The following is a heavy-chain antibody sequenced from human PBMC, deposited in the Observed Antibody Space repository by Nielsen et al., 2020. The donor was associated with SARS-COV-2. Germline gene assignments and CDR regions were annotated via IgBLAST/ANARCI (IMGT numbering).Heavy chain of an antibody. CDR3: ARDYWYCSSTSCYTFYYYYGMDV. J-gene: IGHJ6*02. V-gene: IGHV3-30*04. CDR2: ISYDGSNK. D-gene: IGHD2-2*02. Sequence: VRQAPGKGLEWVAVISYDGSNKYYADSVKGRFTISRDNSKNTLYLQMNSLRAEDTAVYYCARDYWYCSSTSCYTFYYYYGMDVWGQGTTVTVSS.